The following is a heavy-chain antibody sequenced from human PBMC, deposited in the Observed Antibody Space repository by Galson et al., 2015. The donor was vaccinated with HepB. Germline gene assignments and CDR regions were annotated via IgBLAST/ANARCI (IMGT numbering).Heavy chain of an antibody. CDR3: AKDSGSSGGLGMDV. V-gene: IGHV3-9*01. CDR1: GFTFDDYA. Sequence: SLRLSCAASGFTFDDYAMHWVRQAPGKGLEWVSGISWNSGSIGYADSVKGRFTISRDNAKNSLYLQMNSLRAEDTALYYCAKDSGSSGGLGMDVWGQGTTVTVSS. CDR2: ISWNSGSI. J-gene: IGHJ6*02. D-gene: IGHD2-15*01.